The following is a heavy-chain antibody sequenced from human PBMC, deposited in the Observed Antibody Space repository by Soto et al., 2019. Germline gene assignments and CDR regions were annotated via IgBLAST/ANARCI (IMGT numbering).Heavy chain of an antibody. Sequence: SETLSLTCAVYGGSFSGYYWSWIRQPPGKGLEWIGEINHSGSTNYNPSLKSRVTISVDTSKNQFSLKLSSVTAADTAVYYCARVAEWPRGSGYYIVINRNWFDPWGQGTLVTVSS. CDR2: INHSGST. V-gene: IGHV4-34*01. CDR1: GGSFSGYY. D-gene: IGHD3-3*01. CDR3: ARVAEWPRGSGYYIVINRNWFDP. J-gene: IGHJ5*02.